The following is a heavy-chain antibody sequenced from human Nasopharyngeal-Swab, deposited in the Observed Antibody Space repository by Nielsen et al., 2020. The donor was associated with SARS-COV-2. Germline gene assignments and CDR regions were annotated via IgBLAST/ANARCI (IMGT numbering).Heavy chain of an antibody. D-gene: IGHD3-9*01. V-gene: IGHV3-30*03. CDR2: ISYDGSNK. J-gene: IGHJ6*02. Sequence: QAPWGGVWCVAVISYDGSNKYYADAVKGRFTISRDNSKNTRYLQMNSRRAEDTAVYDCARVRLTGYYSAYYYGMDVWGQGTTVTVSS. CDR3: ARVRLTGYYSAYYYGMDV.